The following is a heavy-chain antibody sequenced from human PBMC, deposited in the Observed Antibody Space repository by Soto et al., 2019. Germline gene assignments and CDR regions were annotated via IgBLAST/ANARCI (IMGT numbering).Heavy chain of an antibody. CDR1: DYTFAAYW. V-gene: IGHV5-51*01. CDR3: ARLWGGYKPFDY. CDR2: IYPGDSDT. J-gene: IGHJ4*02. Sequence: GESLKISCKGFDYTFAAYWIGWVRQMPGKGLEWMGIIYPGDSDTRYSSSFEGQVTISADKSISTAYLQWSSLKASDTAIYYCARLWGGYKPFDYWGQGTLVTVSS. D-gene: IGHD5-12*01.